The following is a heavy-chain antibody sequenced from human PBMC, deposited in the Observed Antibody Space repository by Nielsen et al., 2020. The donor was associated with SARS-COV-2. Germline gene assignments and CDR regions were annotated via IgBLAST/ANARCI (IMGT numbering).Heavy chain of an antibody. Sequence: LKISCAASGFTFSSYAMHWVRQAPGKGLEWVAVISYDGSNKYYADSVKGRFTISRDNSKNTLYLQMNSLRAEDTAVYYCARSLTLIGGYYGMDVWGQGTTVTVSS. V-gene: IGHV3-30-3*01. J-gene: IGHJ6*02. CDR3: ARSLTLIGGYYGMDV. D-gene: IGHD7-27*01. CDR2: ISYDGSNK. CDR1: GFTFSSYA.